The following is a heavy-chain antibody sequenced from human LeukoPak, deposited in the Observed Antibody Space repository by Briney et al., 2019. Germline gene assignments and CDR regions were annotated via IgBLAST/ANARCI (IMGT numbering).Heavy chain of an antibody. J-gene: IGHJ4*02. CDR2: ISSSGSTV. CDR1: GFTFSSYE. D-gene: IGHD2-2*01. CDR3: ARGVPAAIV. Sequence: GGSLRLSCAASGFTFSSYEMNWVRQAPGKGLEWVSYISSSGSTVYYADSVKGRFTISRDNAKNSLYLQMNSLRAEDTAVYYCARGVPAAIVWGQGTLVTVSS. V-gene: IGHV3-48*03.